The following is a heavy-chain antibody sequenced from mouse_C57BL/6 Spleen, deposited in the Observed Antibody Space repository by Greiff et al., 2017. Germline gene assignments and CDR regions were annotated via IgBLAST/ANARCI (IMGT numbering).Heavy chain of an antibody. CDR1: GYTFTRYW. Sequence: VQLQQSGAELVKPGASVKMSCKASGYTFTRYWITWVKQRPGQGLEWIGDIYPGSGSTTYNEKFKSKATLTVDTSSSTAYMQLSRLTSEDSAVYYGAREAHYNGRIYGYFDVWGTGTTVTVSS. J-gene: IGHJ1*03. V-gene: IGHV1-55*01. CDR3: AREAHYNGRIYGYFDV. D-gene: IGHD1-1*01. CDR2: IYPGSGST.